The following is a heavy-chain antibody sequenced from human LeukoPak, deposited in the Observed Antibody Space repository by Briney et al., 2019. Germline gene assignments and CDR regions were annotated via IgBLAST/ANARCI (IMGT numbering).Heavy chain of an antibody. V-gene: IGHV4-34*01. D-gene: IGHD2-15*01. CDR2: INHSGST. CDR1: GGSFSGYY. J-gene: IGHJ4*02. CDR3: ARVGGGSCYDY. Sequence: PSETLSLTCAVYGGSFSGYYWSWIRQPPGKGLEWIGEINHSGSTNYNPSLKSRVTISVDTSKNQFSLKLSSVTAADTAVYHCARVGGGSCYDYWGQGTLVTVSS.